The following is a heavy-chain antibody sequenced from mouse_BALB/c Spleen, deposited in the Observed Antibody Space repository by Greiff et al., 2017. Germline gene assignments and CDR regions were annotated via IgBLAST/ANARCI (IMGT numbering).Heavy chain of an antibody. V-gene: IGHV5-6*01. Sequence: EVQRVESGGDLVKPGGSLKLSCAASGFTFSSYGMSWVRQTPDKRLEWVATISSGGSYTYYPDSVKGRFTISRDNAKNTLYLQMSSLKSEDTAMYYCARQGYYTYFDYWAQGTTLTVSS. CDR1: GFTFSSYG. J-gene: IGHJ2*01. CDR3: ARQGYYTYFDY. CDR2: ISSGGSYT. D-gene: IGHD1-1*01.